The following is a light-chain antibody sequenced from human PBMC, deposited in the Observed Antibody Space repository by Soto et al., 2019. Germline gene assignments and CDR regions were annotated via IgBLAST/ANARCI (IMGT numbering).Light chain of an antibody. Sequence: DIVMTQSPDSLAVSLGERATINCKSSQSLLYSSNNKNYLAWYQQKPGQPPKLLFYWASTRESGVPERFNGSGSGAYFTLTISSLQAEDVAVYYCQQYYSTLALTFGGGTKVEIK. CDR2: WAS. CDR1: QSLLYSSNNKNY. J-gene: IGKJ4*01. CDR3: QQYYSTLALT. V-gene: IGKV4-1*01.